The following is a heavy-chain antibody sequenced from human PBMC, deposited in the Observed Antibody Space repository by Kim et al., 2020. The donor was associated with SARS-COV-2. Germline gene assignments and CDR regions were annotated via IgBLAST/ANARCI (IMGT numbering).Heavy chain of an antibody. Sequence: GGSLRLSCEASGFTFSSYAMSWVRQAPGKGLEWVSLIYSGGRTTYYAGSVKGRFTISRDNSKNTLYLQMNSLRAEDTAVYYCAKDPGTVVGILDAFDIWGLGTLVTVSS. CDR2: IYSGGRTT. CDR3: AKDPGTVVGILDAFDI. CDR1: GFTFSSYA. J-gene: IGHJ3*02. V-gene: IGHV3-23*03. D-gene: IGHD6-19*01.